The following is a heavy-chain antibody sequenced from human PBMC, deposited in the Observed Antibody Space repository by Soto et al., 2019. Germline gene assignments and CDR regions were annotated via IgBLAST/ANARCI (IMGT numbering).Heavy chain of an antibody. Sequence: GGSLRLSCAASGFTFSSYGMHWVRQAPGKGLEWVAVISYDGSNKYYADSVKGRFTISRDNSKNTLYLQMNSLRAEDTAVYYCAKDTYGDYHDYYYYMDVWGKGTTVTVSS. CDR2: ISYDGSNK. V-gene: IGHV3-30*18. J-gene: IGHJ6*03. D-gene: IGHD4-17*01. CDR3: AKDTYGDYHDYYYYMDV. CDR1: GFTFSSYG.